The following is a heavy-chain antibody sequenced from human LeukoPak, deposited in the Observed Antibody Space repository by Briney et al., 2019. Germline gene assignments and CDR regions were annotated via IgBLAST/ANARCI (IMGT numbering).Heavy chain of an antibody. CDR1: GYSISSGYY. CDR3: ARGPFGYCSGGSCYWDYFDY. V-gene: IGHV4-38-2*02. D-gene: IGHD2-15*01. CDR2: IYHSGST. Sequence: SETLSLTCTVSGYSISSGYYWGWIRQPPGKGLEWIGNIYHSGSTYYNPSLKSRVTISVDTSKNQFSLKLSSVTAADTAVYYCARGPFGYCSGGSCYWDYFDYWGQGTLVTVSS. J-gene: IGHJ4*02.